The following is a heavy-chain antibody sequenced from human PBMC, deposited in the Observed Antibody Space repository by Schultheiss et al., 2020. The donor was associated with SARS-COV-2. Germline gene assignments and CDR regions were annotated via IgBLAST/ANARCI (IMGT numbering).Heavy chain of an antibody. CDR3: ARSYCSSTSCSNYFDY. CDR1: GGSISSYY. D-gene: IGHD2-2*01. Sequence: SQTLSLTCTVSGGSISSYYWSWIRQPPGKGLEWIGYIYQSGSTYYNPSLKSRVTISVDRSKNQFSLKLSSVTAADTAVYYCARSYCSSTSCSNYFDYWGQGTLVTVSS. V-gene: IGHV4-4*09. CDR2: IYQSGST. J-gene: IGHJ4*02.